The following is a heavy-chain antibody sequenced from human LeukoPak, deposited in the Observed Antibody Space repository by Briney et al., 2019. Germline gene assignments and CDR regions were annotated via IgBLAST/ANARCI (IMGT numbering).Heavy chain of an antibody. V-gene: IGHV4-34*01. D-gene: IGHD1-14*01. J-gene: IGHJ4*02. CDR2: INHSGST. Sequence: PSETLSLTCAVYGGSFSGYYWSWIRQPPGKGLEWIGEINHSGSTNYNPSLKSRVTISVDTSKNQFSLKVSSVTAADTAVYYCARGGVTPDYWGQGTLVTVSS. CDR1: GGSFSGYY. CDR3: ARGGVTPDY.